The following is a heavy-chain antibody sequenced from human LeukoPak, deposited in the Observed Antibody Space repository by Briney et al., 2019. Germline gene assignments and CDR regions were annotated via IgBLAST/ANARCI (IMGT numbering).Heavy chain of an antibody. J-gene: IGHJ5*02. V-gene: IGHV1-2*02. CDR3: GRGNKSFDP. CDR2: INPKSGAT. Sequence: ASVKVSCKSSENTFTAYYIHWVRQAPGQGLEWMGWINPKSGATKYAQKFQGRVTLIKDTSTNSAYMELNKLTSDDTAVYYCGRGNKSFDPWGQGTLVTVSS. CDR1: ENTFTAYY.